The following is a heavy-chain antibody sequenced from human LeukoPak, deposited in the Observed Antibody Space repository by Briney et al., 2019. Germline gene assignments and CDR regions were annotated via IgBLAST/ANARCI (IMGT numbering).Heavy chain of an antibody. V-gene: IGHV3-49*04. CDR1: GFTFGDYV. J-gene: IGHJ4*02. D-gene: IGHD4/OR15-4a*01. Sequence: GGSLTLTCRASGFTFGDYVITWVRQAPGKGLEWVGFIRSKVYGGTTEYAASVKGRFIISRDDSKSIAYLQMNSLKTEDTAVYYCTRDYGGFDYWGQGTLVTVSS. CDR3: TRDYGGFDY. CDR2: IRSKVYGGTT.